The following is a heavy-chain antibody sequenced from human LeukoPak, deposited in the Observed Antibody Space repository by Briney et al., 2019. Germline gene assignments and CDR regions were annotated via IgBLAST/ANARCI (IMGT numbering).Heavy chain of an antibody. J-gene: IGHJ6*04. CDR1: GYSISSGYY. D-gene: IGHD3-10*01. Sequence: SETLSLTCAVSGYSISSGYYWGWIRQPPGKGLEWIGSIFHSGSTYYNPSLKSRVNMSVDTSKNQISLKLSSVTAAGTAVYYCARASGSYGSGSYYYYGMVVWGKGTTVTVSS. CDR2: IFHSGST. CDR3: ARASGSYGSGSYYYYGMVV. V-gene: IGHV4-38-2*01.